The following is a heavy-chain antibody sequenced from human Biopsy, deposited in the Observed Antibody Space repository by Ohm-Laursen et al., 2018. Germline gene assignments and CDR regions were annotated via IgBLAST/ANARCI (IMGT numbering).Heavy chain of an antibody. CDR2: IYYSVRT. D-gene: IGHD4-11*01. J-gene: IGHJ6*02. CDR3: ARDSGCLNYGNFKYYHYYGMDV. V-gene: IGHV4-59*02. Sequence: TLSLTWSVSGDSVTKYYWSWIRQPPGKGLEWIGHIYYSVRTNYNPSLQSRVSISVDTSRNQVSLTLSSVTAADTAVYYFARDSGCLNYGNFKYYHYYGMDVWGQGTKVTVSS. CDR1: GDSVTKYY.